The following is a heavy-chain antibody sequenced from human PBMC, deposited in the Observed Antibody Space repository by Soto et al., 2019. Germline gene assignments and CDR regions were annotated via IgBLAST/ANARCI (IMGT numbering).Heavy chain of an antibody. V-gene: IGHV2-5*02. CDR1: GFSLSTSGVG. CDR3: AHSRYDFWSGLWRNWFDP. D-gene: IGHD3-3*01. Sequence: GSGPNAGEPTQTLTLTCTFSGFSLSTSGVGVGWIRQPPGNALEWLALIYWDDDKRYSPSLKSRLTITKDTSKNQVVLTMTNMDPVDTATYYCAHSRYDFWSGLWRNWFDPWGQGTLVTVSS. J-gene: IGHJ5*02. CDR2: IYWDDDK.